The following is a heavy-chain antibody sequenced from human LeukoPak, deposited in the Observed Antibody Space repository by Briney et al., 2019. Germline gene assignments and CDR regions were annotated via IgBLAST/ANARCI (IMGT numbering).Heavy chain of an antibody. Sequence: ASVKVSCKASGYTFTGYYMHWVRQAPGKGLEWMGGFDPEDGETIYAQKFQGRVTMTEDTSTDTAYMELSSLRSEDTAVYYCATVRYYDSRHFDYWGQGTLVTVSS. J-gene: IGHJ4*02. CDR2: FDPEDGET. V-gene: IGHV1-24*01. CDR3: ATVRYYDSRHFDY. D-gene: IGHD3-22*01. CDR1: GYTFTGYY.